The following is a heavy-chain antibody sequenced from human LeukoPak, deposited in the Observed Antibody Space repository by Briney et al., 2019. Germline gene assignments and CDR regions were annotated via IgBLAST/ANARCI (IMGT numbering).Heavy chain of an antibody. CDR3: ARSYCTNGVCYPEPFDY. Sequence: GESLKISCKGSGYSFTSYWFGWVRQMPGKGLEWMGIIYPGDSDTRYSPSFQGQVTISADKSISTAYLQWSSLKASDTAMYYCARSYCTNGVCYPEPFDYWGQGTLVTVSS. D-gene: IGHD2-8*01. CDR2: IYPGDSDT. V-gene: IGHV5-51*01. J-gene: IGHJ4*02. CDR1: GYSFTSYW.